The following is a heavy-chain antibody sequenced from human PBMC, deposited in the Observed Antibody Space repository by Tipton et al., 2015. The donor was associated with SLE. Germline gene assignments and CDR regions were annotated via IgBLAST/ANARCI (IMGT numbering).Heavy chain of an antibody. Sequence: SLRLSCTASGFTFSSYEMSWVRQAPGKGLEWVSYISSSGSNIYYGDSVKGRFIISRDNAKNSLYLQMSSLRAEDTAVYYCARSGARRADYWGQGTLVTVSS. CDR3: ARSGARRADY. V-gene: IGHV3-48*03. D-gene: IGHD3-10*01. CDR2: ISSSGSNI. J-gene: IGHJ4*02. CDR1: GFTFSSYE.